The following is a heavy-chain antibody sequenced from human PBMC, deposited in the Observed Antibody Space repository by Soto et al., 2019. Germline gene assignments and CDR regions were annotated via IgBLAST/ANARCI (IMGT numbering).Heavy chain of an antibody. CDR2: ISYDGSNK. V-gene: IGHV3-30-3*01. Sequence: QVQLVESGGGVVQPGRSLRLSCAASGFTFSSYAMHWVRQAPGKGLEWVAVISYDGSNKYYADSVKGRFTISRDNSKNTLYLQMNNLRAEATAVYYCARGLFYNSSGSRADCHYWGQGTLVIASS. CDR1: GFTFSSYA. D-gene: IGHD3-22*01. CDR3: ARGLFYNSSGSRADCHY. J-gene: IGHJ4*02.